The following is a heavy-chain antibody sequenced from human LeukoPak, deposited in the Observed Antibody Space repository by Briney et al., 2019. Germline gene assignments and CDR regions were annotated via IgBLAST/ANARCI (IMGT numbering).Heavy chain of an antibody. D-gene: IGHD4-11*01. J-gene: IGHJ4*02. V-gene: IGHV3-21*01. Sequence: GGSLRLSCAASGFTFSAFSMNWVRQAPGKGLEWVSSISGSSSYIYYADSVKGRFTISRDNAKNLVYLQMNSLRAEDTAVYYCATSGYSNIDYWGQGTLVTVSS. CDR1: GFTFSAFS. CDR3: ATSGYSNIDY. CDR2: ISGSSSYI.